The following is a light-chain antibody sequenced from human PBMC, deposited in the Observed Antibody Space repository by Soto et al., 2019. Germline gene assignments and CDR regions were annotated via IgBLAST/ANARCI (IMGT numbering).Light chain of an antibody. CDR2: EVS. CDR3: SSYTSSSTPYV. V-gene: IGLV2-14*01. CDR1: SNDIGVFDY. Sequence: QSALTQPASVSGSRGQSITISCTGTSNDIGVFDYVSWFQQHPGKAPKLLIFEVSHRHSGVSDRFSGFKSDNTASLTISGLQAEDEADYCCSSYTSSSTPYVFGTGTKLTVL. J-gene: IGLJ1*01.